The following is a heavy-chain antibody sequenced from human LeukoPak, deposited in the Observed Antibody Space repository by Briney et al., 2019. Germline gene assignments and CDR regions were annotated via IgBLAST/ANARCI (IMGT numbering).Heavy chain of an antibody. J-gene: IGHJ4*02. CDR3: ARGLYDTSPGENFDY. D-gene: IGHD5/OR15-5a*01. CDR2: INCNSGGT. CDR1: GYTFTGYH. V-gene: IGHV1-2*02. Sequence: AASVTVTCKASGYTFTGYHIHWVRQAPGQGPEWMGWINCNSGGTKYAQKFQGRVTMTRDTSISTAYVELSGLRSDDTAVYYCARGLYDTSPGENFDYWGQGTLVTVSS.